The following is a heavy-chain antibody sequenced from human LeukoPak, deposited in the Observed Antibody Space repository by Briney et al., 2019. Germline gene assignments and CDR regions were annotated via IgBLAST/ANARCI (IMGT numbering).Heavy chain of an antibody. CDR2: INWNGGST. V-gene: IGHV3-20*04. CDR3: AKTATVTTRALSFDY. J-gene: IGHJ4*02. CDR1: GFTFDDYG. Sequence: GGSLRLSCAASGFTFDDYGMSWVRQAPGKGLEWVSGINWNGGSTGYADSVKGRFTISRDNSKNTLYLQMNSLRAEDTAVYYCAKTATVTTRALSFDYWGQGTLVTVSS. D-gene: IGHD4-17*01.